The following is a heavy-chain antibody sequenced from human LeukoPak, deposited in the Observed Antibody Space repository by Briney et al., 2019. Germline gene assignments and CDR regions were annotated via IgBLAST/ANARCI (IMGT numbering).Heavy chain of an antibody. D-gene: IGHD3-9*01. V-gene: IGHV3-7*01. Sequence: GGSLRLSCAASGFTFSSYWMSWVRQAPGKGMEWVANIKQDGSEKYYVDSVKGRFTISRDNAKNSLYLQMNSLRVEDTAVYYCTRDLMDYDVSTGLHHYYMDVWGQGTTVTVSS. CDR3: TRDLMDYDVSTGLHHYYMDV. CDR1: GFTFSSYW. J-gene: IGHJ6*02. CDR2: IKQDGSEK.